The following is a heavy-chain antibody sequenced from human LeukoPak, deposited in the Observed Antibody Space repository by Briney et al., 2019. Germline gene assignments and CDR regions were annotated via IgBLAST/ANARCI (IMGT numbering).Heavy chain of an antibody. J-gene: IGHJ5*02. CDR2: TYYRSKWYN. D-gene: IGHD3-3*01. V-gene: IGHV6-1*01. Sequence: SQTLSLTCAISGDSVSSNSAAWNWIRQSPSRGLEWLGRTYYRSKWYNDYAVSAKSRITINPDTSKNQFSLQLSSVTAADTAVYYCARLRITIFGVVSPTNSRVVWFDPWGQGTLVTVSS. CDR1: GDSVSSNSAA. CDR3: ARLRITIFGVVSPTNSRVVWFDP.